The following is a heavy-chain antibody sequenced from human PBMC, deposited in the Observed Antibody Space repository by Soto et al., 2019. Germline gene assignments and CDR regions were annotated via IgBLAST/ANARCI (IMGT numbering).Heavy chain of an antibody. J-gene: IGHJ4*02. Sequence: PGGSLRLSCAASGFTFSSYGMHWVRQAPGKGLEWVAVIWYDGSNKYYADSVKGRFTIPRDNAKNSLYLQMNSLRAEDTAVYYCARGYYDSSGYYWVFDYWGQGTLVTVSS. V-gene: IGHV3-33*01. CDR2: IWYDGSNK. CDR1: GFTFSSYG. D-gene: IGHD3-22*01. CDR3: ARGYYDSSGYYWVFDY.